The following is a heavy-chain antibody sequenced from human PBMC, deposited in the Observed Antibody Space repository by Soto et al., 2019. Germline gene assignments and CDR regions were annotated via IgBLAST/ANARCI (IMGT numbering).Heavy chain of an antibody. D-gene: IGHD6-19*01. V-gene: IGHV3-53*05. CDR1: GLTVSSNY. CDR2: IYSGGNT. CDR3: AKEDSSGWYAFDS. Sequence: GGSLRLSCAASGLTVSSNYMSWVRQAPGKGLEWVSVIYSGGNTYYADSVKGRFTISRDNSKNSLYLQRNSLRTEDTALYYCAKEDSSGWYAFDSWGQGTMVTVSS. J-gene: IGHJ3*02.